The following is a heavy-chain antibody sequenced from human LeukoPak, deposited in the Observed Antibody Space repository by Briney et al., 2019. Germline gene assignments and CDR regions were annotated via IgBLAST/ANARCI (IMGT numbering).Heavy chain of an antibody. CDR3: ARSDVLQRYQLLHYYYYMDV. V-gene: IGHV1-69*13. CDR1: GGTFSSYG. Sequence: SVKVSCKASGGTFSSYGISWVRQAPGQGLEWMGGIIPIFGTPNYAQKFQGRVTITADESTSTAYMELRSLTSEDTAVYYCARSDVLQRYQLLHYYYYMDVWGKGTTVTISS. D-gene: IGHD2-2*01. CDR2: IIPIFGTP. J-gene: IGHJ6*03.